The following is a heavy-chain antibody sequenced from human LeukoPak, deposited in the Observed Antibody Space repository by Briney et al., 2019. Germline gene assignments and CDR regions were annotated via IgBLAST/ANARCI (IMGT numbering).Heavy chain of an antibody. Sequence: GGSLTLSCAASGFTFTNYAIHWVRQAPGKGLEWAALISYDGSIKYYADSVKGRFTISRDNSKNTLYLQMNSLRAEDTAVYYCARDRGYCSGGSCPLDYWGQGTLVTVSS. V-gene: IGHV3-30-3*01. CDR3: ARDRGYCSGGSCPLDY. D-gene: IGHD2-15*01. CDR2: ISYDGSIK. J-gene: IGHJ4*02. CDR1: GFTFTNYA.